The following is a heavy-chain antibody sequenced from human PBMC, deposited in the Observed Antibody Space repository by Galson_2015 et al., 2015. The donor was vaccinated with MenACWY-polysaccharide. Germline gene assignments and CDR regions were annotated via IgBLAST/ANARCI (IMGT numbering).Heavy chain of an antibody. CDR1: GFTFSSYG. V-gene: IGHV3-30*18. CDR2: ISYDGSNK. Sequence: SLRLSCAASGFTFSSYGVHWVRQAPGKGLEWVAVISYDGSNKYYADSVKGRFTISRDNSKNTLYLQMNSLRAEDTAVYYCAKGARSGWPPAGYFDYWGQGTLVTVSS. D-gene: IGHD6-19*01. J-gene: IGHJ4*02. CDR3: AKGARSGWPPAGYFDY.